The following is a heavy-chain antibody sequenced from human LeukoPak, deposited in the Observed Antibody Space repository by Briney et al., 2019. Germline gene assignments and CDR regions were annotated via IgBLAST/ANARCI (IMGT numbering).Heavy chain of an antibody. Sequence: GGSLRLSCAASGFTFNSYAMSWVRQAPGKGLEWVSVISGSGGSTYFADSVKGRFTISRDNSKNTLYVQMNSLRAEDTAVYYCARAYSGSLTTFDIWGQGTMVTVSS. J-gene: IGHJ3*02. V-gene: IGHV3-23*01. CDR2: ISGSGGST. CDR3: ARAYSGSLTTFDI. D-gene: IGHD1-26*01. CDR1: GFTFNSYA.